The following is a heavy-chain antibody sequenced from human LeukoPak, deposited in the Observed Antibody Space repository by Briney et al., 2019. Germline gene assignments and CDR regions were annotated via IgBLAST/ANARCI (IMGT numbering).Heavy chain of an antibody. CDR3: ARRRALSYYDSSGDLYYFEY. D-gene: IGHD3-22*01. J-gene: IGHJ4*02. Sequence: SETLSLTCTVSGGSISSYYWGWLRQPPGKGLEWIGFIYYSGITDYNPSLKSRVTISVDTSQNQFSLKLTSVTAADTAVYYCARRRALSYYDSSGDLYYFEYWGQGTLVTVSS. CDR2: IYYSGIT. CDR1: GGSISSYY. V-gene: IGHV4-59*01.